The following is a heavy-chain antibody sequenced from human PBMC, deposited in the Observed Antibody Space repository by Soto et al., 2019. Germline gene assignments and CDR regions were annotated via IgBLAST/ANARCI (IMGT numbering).Heavy chain of an antibody. CDR3: ATDLSVGRLAVAGTPKFDY. CDR1: GYTLTELS. CDR2: FDPEDGET. D-gene: IGHD6-19*01. Sequence: GASVKVSCKVSGYTLTELSMHWVRQAPGKGLEWMGGFDPEDGETIYAQKFQGRVTMTEDTSTDTAYMELSSLRSEDTAVYYCATDLSVGRLAVAGTPKFDYWGQGTLVTVSS. J-gene: IGHJ4*02. V-gene: IGHV1-24*01.